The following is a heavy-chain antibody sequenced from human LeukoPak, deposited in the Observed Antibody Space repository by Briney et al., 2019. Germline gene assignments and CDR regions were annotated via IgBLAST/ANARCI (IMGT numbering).Heavy chain of an antibody. D-gene: IGHD5-12*01. CDR2: ISSSGSTI. V-gene: IGHV3-48*04. J-gene: IGHJ6*03. Sequence: PGGSLRLSCAASGFTFSSYSMNWVRQAPGKGLEWVSYISSSGSTIYYADSVKGRFTISRDNAKNSLYLQMNSLRAEDTAVYYCARAGGGYYYYYYYMDVWGKGTTVTISS. CDR1: GFTFSSYS. CDR3: ARAGGGYYYYYYYMDV.